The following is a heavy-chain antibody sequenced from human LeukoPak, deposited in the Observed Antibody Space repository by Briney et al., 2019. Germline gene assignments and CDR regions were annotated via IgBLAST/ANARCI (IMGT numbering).Heavy chain of an antibody. D-gene: IGHD3-22*01. Sequence: GGSLRLTCAASAFAVSDNYMSWVRQAPGKGLEWVSLIYTGGDTYYADSVKGRFTISRDNSKNTVYLQMNSLRPDDAAIYYCARATNTMMIDYWGQGTLVTVSS. V-gene: IGHV3-53*01. CDR1: AFAVSDNY. CDR3: ARATNTMMIDY. CDR2: IYTGGDT. J-gene: IGHJ4*02.